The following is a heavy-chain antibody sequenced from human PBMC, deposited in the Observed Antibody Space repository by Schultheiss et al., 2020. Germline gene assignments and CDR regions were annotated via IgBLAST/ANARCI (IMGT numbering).Heavy chain of an antibody. CDR1: GFTFSSYW. Sequence: SCAASGFTFSSYWMYWVRQAPGKGLVWVSRINGDGTTTTDADSVKGRFTISRDNAKNTLYLQMNSLRAEDTAVYYCARCPDQNSAFDIWGQGTMVTVSS. J-gene: IGHJ3*02. CDR2: INGDGTTT. CDR3: ARCPDQNSAFDI. V-gene: IGHV3-74*01.